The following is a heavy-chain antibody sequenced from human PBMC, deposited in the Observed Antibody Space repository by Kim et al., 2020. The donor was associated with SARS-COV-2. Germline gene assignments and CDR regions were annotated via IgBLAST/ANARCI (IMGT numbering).Heavy chain of an antibody. D-gene: IGHD1-1*01. CDR3: AGVGRSGLTVVYYYGMDV. J-gene: IGHJ6*02. Sequence: KGRFTISRDNAKNSLYLQMNSLRAEDTAVYYCAGVGRSGLTVVYYYGMDVWGQGTTVTVSS. V-gene: IGHV3-11*05.